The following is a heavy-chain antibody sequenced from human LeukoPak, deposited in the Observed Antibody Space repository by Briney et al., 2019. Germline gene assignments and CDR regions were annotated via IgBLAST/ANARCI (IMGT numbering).Heavy chain of an antibody. V-gene: IGHV4-38-2*02. Sequence: SETLSLTCTVSGYSISSGYYWGWIRQPPGKGLEWIGSIYHSGSAYYNPSLKSRVTISVDTSKNQFSLKLSSVTAADTAVYYCARDREYSSGWYQNWFDPWGQGTLVTVSS. J-gene: IGHJ5*02. D-gene: IGHD6-19*01. CDR2: IYHSGSA. CDR3: ARDREYSSGWYQNWFDP. CDR1: GYSISSGYY.